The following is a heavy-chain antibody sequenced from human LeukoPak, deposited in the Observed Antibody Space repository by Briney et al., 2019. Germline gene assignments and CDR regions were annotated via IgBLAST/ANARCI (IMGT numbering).Heavy chain of an antibody. CDR2: INPKSGGT. V-gene: IGHV1-2*02. Sequence: ASVTVSCKASGYTFTDYYIHWVRQAPGQGLECMGWINPKSGGTNYEQKFQGRVTMTRDTSISTAYMELSSLRSDDTAVYYCARGCGTSCVKEGLRLGDWGQGTLVTVSS. D-gene: IGHD2-2*01. CDR1: GYTFTDYY. J-gene: IGHJ4*02. CDR3: ARGCGTSCVKEGLRLGD.